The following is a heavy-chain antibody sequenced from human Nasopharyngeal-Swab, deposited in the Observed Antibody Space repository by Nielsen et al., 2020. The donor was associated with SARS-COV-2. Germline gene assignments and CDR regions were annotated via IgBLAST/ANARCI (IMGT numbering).Heavy chain of an antibody. CDR2: ISYDGSNK. D-gene: IGHD6-19*01. CDR3: ARDPNGIHSSGWGRTHDIDY. V-gene: IGHV3-30*03. CDR1: GFTFSSYG. J-gene: IGHJ4*02. Sequence: GSLKISCAASGFTFSSYGMHWVRQAPGKGLEWVAVISYDGSNKYYADSVKGRFTISRDNSKNTLYLQMNSLRAEDTAVYYCARDPNGIHSSGWGRTHDIDYWGQGTLVTVSS.